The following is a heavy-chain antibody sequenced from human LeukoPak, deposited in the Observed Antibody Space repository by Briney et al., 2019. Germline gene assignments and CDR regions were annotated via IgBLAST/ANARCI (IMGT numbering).Heavy chain of an antibody. Sequence: SETLSLTCTVSGGSISSYYWSWIRQPPGKGLEWIGYIYYSGSTNYNPSLKSRVTISVDTSKNQFSLKLSSVTAADTAVYYCVRVVTATNHYYYYMDVWGKGTTVTVSS. CDR3: VRVVTATNHYYYYMDV. V-gene: IGHV4-59*01. D-gene: IGHD2-21*02. J-gene: IGHJ6*03. CDR1: GGSISSYY. CDR2: IYYSGST.